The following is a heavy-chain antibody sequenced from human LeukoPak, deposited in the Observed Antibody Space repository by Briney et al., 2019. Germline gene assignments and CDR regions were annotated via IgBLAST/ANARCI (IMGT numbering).Heavy chain of an antibody. V-gene: IGHV3-23*01. D-gene: IGHD6-13*01. CDR3: AKAASSSWPSYYYGMDV. CDR1: GFIFRRYS. J-gene: IGHJ6*02. Sequence: GSLGLSCAASGFIFRRYSMRWGRPAPGEGVGVGSGITGSGGNTYYADSVKGRFTISKDNSKNTVYLQMSSLRVDDTAVYYCAKAASSSWPSYYYGMDVWGQGTTVTVSS. CDR2: ITGSGGNT.